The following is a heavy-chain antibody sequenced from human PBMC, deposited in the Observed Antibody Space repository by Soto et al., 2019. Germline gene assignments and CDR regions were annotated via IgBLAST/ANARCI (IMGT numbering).Heavy chain of an antibody. CDR1: GFSFSSYG. Sequence: QVQLVESGGGVVQSGRSLRLSCAASGFSFSSYGMHWVRQAPGKGLEWVAVIWYDGSTKYYADSVKGRFTISRDNSKNTLYLLMNSLRAEDTAVYYCARDGSGDRHAFDIWGQGTMVTVSS. J-gene: IGHJ3*02. V-gene: IGHV3-33*01. CDR2: IWYDGSTK. D-gene: IGHD3-10*01. CDR3: ARDGSGDRHAFDI.